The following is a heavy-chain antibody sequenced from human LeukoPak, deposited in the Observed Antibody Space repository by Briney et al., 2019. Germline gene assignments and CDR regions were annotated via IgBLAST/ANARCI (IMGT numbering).Heavy chain of an antibody. V-gene: IGHV1-8*01. CDR3: ARPHCSSTDCHPPEWFDP. D-gene: IGHD2-2*01. CDR2: MNPNSGNT. J-gene: IGHJ5*02. Sequence: ASVRVSCKTSGYTFTNYDINWVRQATGQGLEWMGWMNPNSGNTGYAQKFQGRVTMTGNTSISTAYMELSSLRSEDTAVYYCARPHCSSTDCHPPEWFDPWGQGTLVTVSS. CDR1: GYTFTNYD.